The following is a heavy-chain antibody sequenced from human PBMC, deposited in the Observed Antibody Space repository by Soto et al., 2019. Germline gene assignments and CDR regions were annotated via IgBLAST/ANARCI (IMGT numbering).Heavy chain of an antibody. CDR1: GPTFSTYG. V-gene: IGHV3-21*01. CDR2: ITSSGSYI. Sequence: DVQLVESGGGLAKPGGSLRLSCVASGPTFSTYGMNWIRQTPGKGLEWVSSITSSGSYIHYADSVQGRFTVSRDNAKNSMYLQMNSLRVEDTAVYFCARDESAGSSTSNWGQGTLVTVSS. J-gene: IGHJ4*02. D-gene: IGHD2-2*01. CDR3: ARDESAGSSTSN.